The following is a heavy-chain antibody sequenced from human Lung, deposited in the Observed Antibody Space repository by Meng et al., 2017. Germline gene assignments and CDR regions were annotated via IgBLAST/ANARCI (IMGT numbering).Heavy chain of an antibody. D-gene: IGHD3-10*01. J-gene: IGHJ4*02. V-gene: IGHV4-34*01. Sequence: QVQLKQWGAGLLRHSQTLSLTVAVYGGSISGSYWSWIRQSPAKGLEWIGKINHGGSTNYNPSLESRVTISVDTPKNQFSLRLTSMTVADTAVYYCARERHSTIIRGVIDFWGQGALVTVSS. CDR1: GGSISGSY. CDR2: INHGGST. CDR3: ARERHSTIIRGVIDF.